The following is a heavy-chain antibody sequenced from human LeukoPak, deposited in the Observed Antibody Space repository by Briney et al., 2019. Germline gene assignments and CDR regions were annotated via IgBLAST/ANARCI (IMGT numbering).Heavy chain of an antibody. CDR3: ARDYSSYTGYDFDY. V-gene: IGHV1-69*05. Sequence: SVKVSCKASGGTFSSYAISWVRQAPGQGLEWIGRIIPIFGTANYAQKFQGRVTITTDESTSTAYMELSSLRSEDTAVYYCARDYSSYTGYDFDYWGQGTLVTVSS. CDR1: GGTFSSYA. D-gene: IGHD5-12*01. CDR2: IIPIFGTA. J-gene: IGHJ4*02.